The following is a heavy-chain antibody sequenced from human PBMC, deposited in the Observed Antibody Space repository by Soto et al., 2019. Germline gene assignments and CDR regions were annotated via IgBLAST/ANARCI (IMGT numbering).Heavy chain of an antibody. D-gene: IGHD4-17*01. CDR3: VKLHRYGYRNPYYFDY. V-gene: IGHV3-64D*08. Sequence: HPGGSLRLSCSASGFTFSSYAMHWVRQAPGKGLEYVSAISSNGGSTYYADSVKGRFTISRDNSKNTLYLQMSSLRAEDTAVYYCVKLHRYGYRNPYYFDYWGQGTLVTVSS. CDR2: ISSNGGST. J-gene: IGHJ4*02. CDR1: GFTFSSYA.